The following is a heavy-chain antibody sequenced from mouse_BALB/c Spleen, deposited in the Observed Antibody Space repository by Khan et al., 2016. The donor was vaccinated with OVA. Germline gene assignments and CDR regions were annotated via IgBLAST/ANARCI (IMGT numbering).Heavy chain of an antibody. J-gene: IGHJ4*01. D-gene: IGHD1-2*01. V-gene: IGHV5-17*02. CDR3: ASPVITTAKGAMDY. CDR1: GCTFSSFG. Sequence: EVELVESGGGLVQPGGSRKLSCAASGCTFSSFGMHWVRQAPEKGLEWVAYISSGSSTIYYADSVKGRFTISRDNPKNTLFLQMTSLRSEDTAMYYCASPVITTAKGAMDYWGQGTSVTVSS. CDR2: ISSGSSTI.